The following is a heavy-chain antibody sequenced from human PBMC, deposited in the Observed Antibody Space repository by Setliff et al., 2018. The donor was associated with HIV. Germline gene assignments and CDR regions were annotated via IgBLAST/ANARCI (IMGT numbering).Heavy chain of an antibody. V-gene: IGHV4-4*08. J-gene: IGHJ3*02. Sequence: PSETLSLACTVSGVSGGSINNYQWSWIRQPPGKGLEWIGYIYTSGSSNYNPSLKSRVTISGDTSKRQFSLKMSPVTAADTAVYYCARSLVPSGYYYGRHAFDIWGQGTKVTV. CDR1: GGSINNYQ. D-gene: IGHD3-22*01. CDR3: ARSLVPSGYYYGRHAFDI. CDR2: IYTSGSS.